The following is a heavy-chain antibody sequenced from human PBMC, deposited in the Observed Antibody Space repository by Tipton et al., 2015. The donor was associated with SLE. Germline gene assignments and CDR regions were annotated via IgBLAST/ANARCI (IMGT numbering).Heavy chain of an antibody. J-gene: IGHJ2*01. CDR1: GGSISNYY. Sequence: TLSLTCSVSGGSISNYYWSWIRQPPGKGPEWIGYIFYSGSTNYTPSLKSRVTISVDTSKNQFSLKLRSVTAADTALYYCAGVADVYNTNWYFDLWGRGTLVTVSS. CDR3: AGVADVYNTNWYFDL. CDR2: IFYSGST. V-gene: IGHV4-59*01. D-gene: IGHD5-24*01.